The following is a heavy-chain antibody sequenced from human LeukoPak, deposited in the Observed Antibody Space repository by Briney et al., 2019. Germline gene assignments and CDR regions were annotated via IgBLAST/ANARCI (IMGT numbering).Heavy chain of an antibody. D-gene: IGHD6-19*01. J-gene: IGHJ4*02. CDR2: ISWNSGSI. CDR3: AKGAVAGNQKPGGY. Sequence: GGSLRLSCAASGFTFDDYAMHWVRQAPGKGLEWVSGISWNSGSIGYADSVKGRFTISRDNSKNTLYLQMNSLRAEDTAVYYCAKGAVAGNQKPGGYWGQGTLVTVSS. V-gene: IGHV3-9*01. CDR1: GFTFDDYA.